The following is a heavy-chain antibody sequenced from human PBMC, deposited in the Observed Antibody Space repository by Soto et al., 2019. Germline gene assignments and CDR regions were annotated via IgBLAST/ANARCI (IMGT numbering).Heavy chain of an antibody. CDR1: GGSVTNSSYY. CDR3: VSQRTTVPTQAYFDY. J-gene: IGHJ4*02. CDR2: VYYRGRS. D-gene: IGHD4-17*01. Sequence: SETLSLSCTVSGGSVTNSSYYWGWIRQSPGKGLEWIGSVYYRGRSYSKSSVKSRVTISVDTSKNRFSLSLNSVTASDTAVYFCVSQRTTVPTQAYFDYWGPGALVTVSS. V-gene: IGHV4-39*01.